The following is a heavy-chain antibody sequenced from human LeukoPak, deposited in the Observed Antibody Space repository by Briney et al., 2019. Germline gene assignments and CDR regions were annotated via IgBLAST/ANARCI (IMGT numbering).Heavy chain of an antibody. V-gene: IGHV3-74*01. CDR3: SRERCERFFCYFDY. CDR1: GFTFSTYS. D-gene: IGHD2-21*01. Sequence: GGSLRLSCTASGFTFSTYSMNWARQAPGKGLVWVSRINTDGSSTGFADSVKGRFTISRDNAKNTLYLQMNSLRAEDTAVYYCSRERCERFFCYFDYWGQGALVTVSS. J-gene: IGHJ4*02. CDR2: INTDGSST.